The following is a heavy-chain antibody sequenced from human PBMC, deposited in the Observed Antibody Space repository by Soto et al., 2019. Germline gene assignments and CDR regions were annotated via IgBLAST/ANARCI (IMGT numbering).Heavy chain of an antibody. J-gene: IGHJ4*02. V-gene: IGHV3-30-3*01. D-gene: IGHD2-15*01. CDR3: ARPVVAGTPDY. CDR1: GFTFSRSP. Sequence: QVQLVESGGGEGQRGTSLRLSCAASGFTFSRSPMHWVRQAPGKGLDWVGLISADGSSQHYADSVRGRFIISRDNFRSTVSLQMDRLRAEDTAVYYCARPVVAGTPDYWGQGTLGSVSS. CDR2: ISADGSSQ.